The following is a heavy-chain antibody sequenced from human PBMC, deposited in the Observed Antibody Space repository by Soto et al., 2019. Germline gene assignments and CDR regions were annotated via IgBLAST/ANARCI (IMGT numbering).Heavy chain of an antibody. V-gene: IGHV3-30-3*01. CDR1: GFTFGSYA. Sequence: GGSLRLSCAASGFTFGSYAMHWVRQAPGKGLEWVAVISYDGSNKYYADSVKGRFTISRDNSKNTLYLQMNSLRAEDTAVYYCARGTSITIFGVVIIDAFDIWGQGTMVTVSS. CDR3: ARGTSITIFGVVIIDAFDI. CDR2: ISYDGSNK. D-gene: IGHD3-3*01. J-gene: IGHJ3*02.